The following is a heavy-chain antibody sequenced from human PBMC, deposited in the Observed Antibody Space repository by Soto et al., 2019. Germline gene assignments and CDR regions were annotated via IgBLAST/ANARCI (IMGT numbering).Heavy chain of an antibody. CDR3: ARDFSRSVKDY. CDR1: GFTFSSYS. D-gene: IGHD6-13*01. CDR2: ISSSSSYI. Sequence: PGGSLRLSCAASGFTFSSYSMNWVRQAPGKGLEWVSSISSSSSYIYYAESVKGRFTISRDNAKNSLYLQMNSLRAEDTAVYYCARDFSRSVKDYWGQGTLVTVSS. V-gene: IGHV3-21*01. J-gene: IGHJ4*02.